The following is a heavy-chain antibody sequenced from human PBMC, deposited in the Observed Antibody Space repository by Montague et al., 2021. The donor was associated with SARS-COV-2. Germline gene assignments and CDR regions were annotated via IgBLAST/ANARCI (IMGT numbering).Heavy chain of an antibody. CDR3: ARHVDLLFAERDFFDN. V-gene: IGHV4-39*01. CDR2: IYYSGST. D-gene: IGHD2-15*01. Sequence: SETLSLTCNVSGGFFISSSNYWGWIRQPPGKGLEWIGSIYYSGSTYSNPSLRSRITISVDTSKNQFSLTLSSVTAADTAVYYCARHVDLLFAERDFFDNWGQGTLVIVSS. CDR1: GGFFISSSNY. J-gene: IGHJ4*02.